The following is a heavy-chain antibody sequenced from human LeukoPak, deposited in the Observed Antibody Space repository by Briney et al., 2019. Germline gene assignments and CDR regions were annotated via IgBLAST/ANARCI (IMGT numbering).Heavy chain of an antibody. V-gene: IGHV3-33*01. J-gene: IGHJ4*02. CDR1: GFTFSSYG. D-gene: IGHD1-26*01. Sequence: PGRSLRLSCAASGFTFSSYGMHWARQAPGKGLEWVAVIWYDGSNKYYADSVKGRFTISRDNSKNTLYLQMNSLRAEDTAVYYCASGEAWLMGASEFDYWGQGTLVTVSS. CDR3: ASGEAWLMGASEFDY. CDR2: IWYDGSNK.